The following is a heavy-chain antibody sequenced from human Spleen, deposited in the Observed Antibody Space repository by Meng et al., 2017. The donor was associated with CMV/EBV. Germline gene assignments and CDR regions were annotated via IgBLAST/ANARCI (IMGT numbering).Heavy chain of an antibody. CDR2: IRYDGSNK. V-gene: IGHV3-30*02. Sequence: GESLKISCAASGFTFSSYGMHWVRQAPGKGLEWVAFIRYDGSNKYYADSVKGRFTISRDNSKNTLYLQMNSLRAEDTAVYYCANDPDAFDIWGQGTMVTVSS. CDR3: ANDPDAFDI. CDR1: GFTFSSYG. J-gene: IGHJ3*02.